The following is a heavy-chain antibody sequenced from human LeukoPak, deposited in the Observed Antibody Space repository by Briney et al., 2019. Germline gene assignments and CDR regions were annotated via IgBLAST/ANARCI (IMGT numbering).Heavy chain of an antibody. J-gene: IGHJ4*02. Sequence: SETLSLTCAVYGGSFSGHSWSWIRQPPGKGLEWIGEVIHGGSTNYNPSLKSRVIISLDTSKNQFSLKLSSVTAADTAVYYCARRGILPYYYDSSGYFCNWGQGTLVTVSS. D-gene: IGHD3-22*01. CDR3: ARRGILPYYYDSSGYFCN. V-gene: IGHV4-34*12. CDR2: VIHGGST. CDR1: GGSFSGHS.